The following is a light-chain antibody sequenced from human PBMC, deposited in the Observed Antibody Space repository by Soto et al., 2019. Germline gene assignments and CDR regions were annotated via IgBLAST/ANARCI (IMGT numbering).Light chain of an antibody. Sequence: AIQLTQSPSSLSASVGDTVTITCRASQGVQNRLTWYQQKPGKPPKLLISNVSNLENGVTSRFSGSGSGTDFTLTINSLQPGDFATYYCRQFDSYPITFGQGTRL. CDR2: NVS. V-gene: IGKV1-13*02. CDR3: RQFDSYPIT. CDR1: QGVQNR. J-gene: IGKJ5*01.